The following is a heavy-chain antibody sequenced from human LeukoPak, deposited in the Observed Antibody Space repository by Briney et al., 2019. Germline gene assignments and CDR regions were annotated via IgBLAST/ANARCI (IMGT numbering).Heavy chain of an antibody. CDR2: IYTSGST. J-gene: IGHJ3*02. CDR1: GGSISSYY. V-gene: IGHV4-4*07. CDR3: ATSPRYCSSTSCRDI. Sequence: SETLSLTCAVSGGSISSYYWGWIRQPAGKGLEWIGRIYTSGSTNYNPSLKSRVTMSVDTSKNQFSLKLSSVTAADTAVYYCATSPRYCSSTSCRDIWGQGTMVTVSS. D-gene: IGHD2-2*01.